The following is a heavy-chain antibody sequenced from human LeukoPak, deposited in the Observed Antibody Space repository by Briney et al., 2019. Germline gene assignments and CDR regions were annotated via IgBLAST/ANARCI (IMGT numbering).Heavy chain of an antibody. D-gene: IGHD2-2*01. CDR3: ARHLAPALVNESWFAP. CDR2: IYYSGST. Sequence: PSETLSLTCTVSGGSISSYYWSWIRQPPGKGLEWIGYIYYSGSTNYNPSLKSRVTISVDTSKNQFSLKLSSVTAADTAVYYCARHLAPALVNESWFAPGGQGPLVTVSS. CDR1: GGSISSYY. J-gene: IGHJ5*02. V-gene: IGHV4-59*01.